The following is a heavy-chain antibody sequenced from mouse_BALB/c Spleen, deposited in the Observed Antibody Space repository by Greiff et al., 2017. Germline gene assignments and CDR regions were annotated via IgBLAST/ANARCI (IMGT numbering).Heavy chain of an antibody. J-gene: IGHJ4*01. V-gene: IGHV1-69*01. CDR3: ARWDYRYGGYYAMDY. CDR1: GYTFTDYW. Sequence: QVQLQQPGAELVMPGASVKMSCKASGYTFTDYWMHWLKQRPGQGLEWIGAIDTSDSYTSYNQKFKGKATLTVDESSSTAYMQLSSLTSEDSAVYYCARWDYRYGGYYAMDYWGQGTSVTVSS. CDR2: IDTSDSYT. D-gene: IGHD2-14*01.